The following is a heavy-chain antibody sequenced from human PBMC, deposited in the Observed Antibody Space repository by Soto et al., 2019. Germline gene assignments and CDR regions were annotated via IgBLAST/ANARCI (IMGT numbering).Heavy chain of an antibody. D-gene: IGHD5-12*01. J-gene: IGHJ6*02. Sequence: ASVKVSCKASGYTFTRSGISWVRQAPGQGLEWMGWIGTYNGDTNYAQTFQGRVTMTTDTSTSTVHMEVRSLRSDDTAVYYCAREGVAPYYYYGMDVLCQGTPHNVSS. CDR2: IGTYNGDT. V-gene: IGHV1-18*01. CDR3: AREGVAPYYYYGMDV. CDR1: GYTFTRSG.